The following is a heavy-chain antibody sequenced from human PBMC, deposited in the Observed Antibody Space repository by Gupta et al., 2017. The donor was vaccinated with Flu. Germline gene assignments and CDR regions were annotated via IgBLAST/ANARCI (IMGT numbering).Heavy chain of an antibody. CDR3: ARDGAGDCSGGSCYSWFDP. V-gene: IGHV3-74*01. CDR1: SSYW. CDR2: IKSDGSSA. D-gene: IGHD2-15*01. Sequence: SSYWMHWVRQAPGKGLVWVSRIKSDGSSASYADSVKGRFTISRDNAQNTLYLQMNSLRAEDTAVYYCARDGAGDCSGGSCYSWFDPWGQGTLVTVSS. J-gene: IGHJ5*02.